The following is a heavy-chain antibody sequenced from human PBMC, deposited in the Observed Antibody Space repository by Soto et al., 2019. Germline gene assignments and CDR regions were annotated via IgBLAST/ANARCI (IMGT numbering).Heavy chain of an antibody. CDR3: ARRGIVGSTNHYYYGMVV. V-gene: IGHV4-39*01. Sequence: TSETLSLTCTVSGGSISSSSYYWGWIRQPPGKGLEWIGSIYYSGSTYYNPSLKSRVTISVDTSKNQFSLKLSSVPAADTAVYYCARRGIVGSTNHYYYGMVVWGQGTTVTVSS. CDR1: GGSISSSSYY. D-gene: IGHD1-26*01. J-gene: IGHJ6*02. CDR2: IYYSGST.